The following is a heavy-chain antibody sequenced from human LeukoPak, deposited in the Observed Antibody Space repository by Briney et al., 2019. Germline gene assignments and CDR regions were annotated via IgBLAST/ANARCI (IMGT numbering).Heavy chain of an antibody. Sequence: GGSLRLSCVVSGFTLSSYAMSWVRQAPRKGMEWVSSIRGNAGTTYYADSVKGRFTIFRDNSKNTLYLQMNSLRVEDTAVYYCAKGHGDSDGYYYFDSWGQGTLVTVPS. V-gene: IGHV3-23*01. D-gene: IGHD3-22*01. CDR3: AKGHGDSDGYYYFDS. J-gene: IGHJ4*02. CDR1: GFTLSSYA. CDR2: IRGNAGTT.